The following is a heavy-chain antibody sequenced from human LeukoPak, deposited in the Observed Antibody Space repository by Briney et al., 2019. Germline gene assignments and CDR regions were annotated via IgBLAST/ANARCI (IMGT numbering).Heavy chain of an antibody. Sequence: SVKVSCKASGGTFSCYAISWVRQAPGQGLEWMGGIIPIFGTANYAQKFQGRVTITTDESTSTAYMELSSLRSEDTAVYYCARGGYLEVAATGIFAFDIWGQGTMVTVSS. CDR1: GGTFSCYA. CDR3: ARGGYLEVAATGIFAFDI. D-gene: IGHD2-15*01. V-gene: IGHV1-69*05. CDR2: IIPIFGTA. J-gene: IGHJ3*02.